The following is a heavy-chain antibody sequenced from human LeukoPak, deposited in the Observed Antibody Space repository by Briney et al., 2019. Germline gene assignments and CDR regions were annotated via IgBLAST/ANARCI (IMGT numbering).Heavy chain of an antibody. D-gene: IGHD6-19*01. V-gene: IGHV1-18*01. J-gene: IGHJ4*02. CDR3: ARDFDSQWLVQASAFGY. CDR1: GYKFTSYG. CDR2: ISAYNGNT. Sequence: ASVKVSCKASGYKFTSYGISWVRQAPGQGLEWLGWISAYNGNTNYAQGLQGRVTMTTDTSTTTAYMELRSLRSDDTAVYYCARDFDSQWLVQASAFGYWGQGTLVTVSS.